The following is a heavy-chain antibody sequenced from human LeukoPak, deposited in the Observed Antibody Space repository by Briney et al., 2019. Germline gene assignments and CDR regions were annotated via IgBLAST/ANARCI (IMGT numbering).Heavy chain of an antibody. CDR3: GRWLDDGGIDY. CDR1: GYSFTSYW. D-gene: IGHD6-19*01. CDR2: IYPGDSDT. V-gene: IGHV5-51*01. Sequence: GESLKISCKGSGYSFTSYWIGCVRQMPGKGLDWMGIIYPGDSDTRYSPSFQGQVTISADKSISAAYLQWSSLKASDTAMYYCGRWLDDGGIDYWGQGTLVTVSS. J-gene: IGHJ4*02.